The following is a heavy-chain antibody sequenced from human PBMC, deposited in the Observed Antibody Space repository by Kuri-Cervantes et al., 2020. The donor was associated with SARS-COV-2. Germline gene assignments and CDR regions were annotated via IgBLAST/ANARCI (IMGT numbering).Heavy chain of an antibody. Sequence: GGSLRLSCAASGFTFSSYAMHWVRQAPGKGLEWVAVISYDGSNKYYADSVKGRFTISRDNPKNTLYLQMNSLRVEDAAVYYCARGGGGYYQTYFDYWGQGTLVTVSS. CDR2: ISYDGSNK. V-gene: IGHV3-30-3*01. CDR1: GFTFSSYA. J-gene: IGHJ4*02. D-gene: IGHD3-22*01. CDR3: ARGGGGYYQTYFDY.